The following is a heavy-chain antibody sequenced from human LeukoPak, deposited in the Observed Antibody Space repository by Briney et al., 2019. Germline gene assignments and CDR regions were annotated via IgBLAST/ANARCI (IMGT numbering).Heavy chain of an antibody. CDR2: INHSGST. CDR3: ARGNTMVRGVIDYFDY. V-gene: IGHV4-34*01. Sequence: PSETLSLTCAVYGGSFSGYYWSWIRQPPGKGLEWIGEINHSGSTNYNPSLKSRVTISVDTSKNQFSLKLSSVTAADTAVYYCARGNTMVRGVIDYFDYWGQGTLVTVSS. D-gene: IGHD3-10*01. CDR1: GGSFSGYY. J-gene: IGHJ4*02.